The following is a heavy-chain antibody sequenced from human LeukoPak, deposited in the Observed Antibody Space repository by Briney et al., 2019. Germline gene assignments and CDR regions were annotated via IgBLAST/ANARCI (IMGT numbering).Heavy chain of an antibody. CDR1: GFTFSSYG. V-gene: IGHV3-33*01. D-gene: IGHD1-1*01. CDR3: ARDPGRLDRGNDYYYGMDV. CDR2: IWYDGSNK. Sequence: GGSLRLSCAASGFTFSSYGMHWVRQAPGKGLEWVAVIWYDGSNKYYADSVKGRFTISRDNSKNTLYPQMNSLRDEDTAVYYCARDPGRLDRGNDYYYGMDVWGQGTTVTVSS. J-gene: IGHJ6*02.